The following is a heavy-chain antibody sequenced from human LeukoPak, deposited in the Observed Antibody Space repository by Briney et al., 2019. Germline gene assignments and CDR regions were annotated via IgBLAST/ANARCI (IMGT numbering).Heavy chain of an antibody. CDR2: ISSSSSYI. Sequence: PGGSLRLSCAASGFTFSSYSMNWVRQAPGKGLEWVSSISSSSSYIYYADSVKGRFTISRDNAKNSLYLQMNSLRAEDTAVYYCARVSAENPTTRWFDPWGQGTLVTVSS. CDR1: GFTFSSYS. D-gene: IGHD1-7*01. V-gene: IGHV3-21*01. CDR3: ARVSAENPTTRWFDP. J-gene: IGHJ5*02.